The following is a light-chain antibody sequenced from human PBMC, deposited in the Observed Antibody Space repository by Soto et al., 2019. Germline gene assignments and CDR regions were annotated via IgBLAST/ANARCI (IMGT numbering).Light chain of an antibody. CDR3: QQYDNWPYT. CDR2: GAS. V-gene: IGKV3-15*01. Sequence: EVVMTQSPATLSVSPGERVTFSCRASQSVTTNLAWYQQKPGRVPRLLIYGASTRATGIPARFSGSGSGTEFTLTISSLQSEDFAIYYCQQYDNWPYTFGQGTNLEIK. J-gene: IGKJ2*01. CDR1: QSVTTN.